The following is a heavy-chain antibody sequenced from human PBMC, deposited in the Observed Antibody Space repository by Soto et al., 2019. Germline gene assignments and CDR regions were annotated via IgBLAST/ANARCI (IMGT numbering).Heavy chain of an antibody. CDR2: IIPIFGTA. D-gene: IGHD6-13*01. Sequence: SVKVSCKASGGTFSSYAISWVRQAPGQGLEWMGGIIPIFGTANYAQKFQGRVTITADESTSTAYMELSSLRSEDTAVYYCERDFSWAAAANWSDPWGQGTLVTVSS. CDR3: ERDFSWAAAANWSDP. J-gene: IGHJ5*02. CDR1: GGTFSSYA. V-gene: IGHV1-69*13.